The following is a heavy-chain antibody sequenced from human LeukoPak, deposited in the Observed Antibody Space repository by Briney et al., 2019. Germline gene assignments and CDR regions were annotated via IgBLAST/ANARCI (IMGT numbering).Heavy chain of an antibody. D-gene: IGHD6-13*01. CDR1: GGSISSSSYY. V-gene: IGHV4-61*01. J-gene: IGHJ4*02. CDR2: IYYSGST. CDR3: ARSGVRYSSSWYLVY. Sequence: SETLSLTCTVSGGSISSSSYYWSWIRQPPGKGLEWIGYIYYSGSTNYNPSLKSRVTISVDTSKNQFSLKLSSVTAADTAVYYCARSGVRYSSSWYLVYWGQGTLVTVSS.